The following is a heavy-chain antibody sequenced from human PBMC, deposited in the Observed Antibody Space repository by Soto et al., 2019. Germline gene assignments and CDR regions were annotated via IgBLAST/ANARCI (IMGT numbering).Heavy chain of an antibody. Sequence: QVQLVESGGGVVQPGRSLRLSCVASGFTLSRYGMHWVRQAPGKGLEWVAALWFDGSTKYYADSVKGRFTISRDNSKNTVDLQMNSLRAEDTAVYYCARDPPYDEASADAFDVWGQGTMVTVSS. CDR3: ARDPPYDEASADAFDV. V-gene: IGHV3-33*01. CDR2: LWFDGSTK. CDR1: GFTLSRYG. J-gene: IGHJ3*01. D-gene: IGHD5-12*01.